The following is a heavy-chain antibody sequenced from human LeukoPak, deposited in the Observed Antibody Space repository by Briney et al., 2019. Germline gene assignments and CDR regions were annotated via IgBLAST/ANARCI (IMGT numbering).Heavy chain of an antibody. V-gene: IGHV3-30-3*01. CDR1: GFTFSNYA. CDR3: ARVAGYSSGWPKGYFDY. J-gene: IGHJ4*02. CDR2: ISYDESNQ. D-gene: IGHD6-19*01. Sequence: GGSLRLSCAASGFTFSNYAMHWVRQAPGKGLEWVAMISYDESNQYYVDSVKGRFTISRDNAKNTLYLQMNSLRAEDTAVYYCARVAGYSSGWPKGYFDYWGQGTLVTVSS.